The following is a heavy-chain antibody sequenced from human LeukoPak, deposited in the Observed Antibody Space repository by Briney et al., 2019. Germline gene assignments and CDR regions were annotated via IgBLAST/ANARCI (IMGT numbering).Heavy chain of an antibody. J-gene: IGHJ6*04. D-gene: IGHD5-12*01. CDR3: ARGATILGV. Sequence: SETLSLTCTVSGYSIKSGYYWGWIRQPPGKGLEWIGSIYQSGNTYSNPSLKSRLTISVETSKNQFSLKLSSVTAADTAVYYCARGATILGVWGKGTTVTVSS. CDR2: IYQSGNT. CDR1: GYSIKSGYY. V-gene: IGHV4-38-2*02.